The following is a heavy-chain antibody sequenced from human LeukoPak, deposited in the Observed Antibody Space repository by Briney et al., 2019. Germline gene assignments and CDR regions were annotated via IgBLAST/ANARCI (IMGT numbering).Heavy chain of an antibody. CDR3: ARDRGGSYSAIDY. CDR1: GVTFSNAD. CDR2: ISSSSSTI. Sequence: GGSLTLSCAVSGVTFSNADMSWVRQAPGKGLEWVSFISSSSSTIYYADSVKGRFTISRDNAKNSLYLQMNSLRAEDTAVYYCARDRGGSYSAIDYWGQGTLVTVSS. J-gene: IGHJ4*02. D-gene: IGHD1-26*01. V-gene: IGHV3-48*04.